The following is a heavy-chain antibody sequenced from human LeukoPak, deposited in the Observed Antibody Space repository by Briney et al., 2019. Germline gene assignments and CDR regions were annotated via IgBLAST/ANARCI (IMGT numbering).Heavy chain of an antibody. D-gene: IGHD2-2*02. V-gene: IGHV1-2*02. CDR2: INPNSGGT. Sequence: ASVKVSCKASGYTLTYYYMHWVRQAPGRGLEWMAWINPNSGGTKYAQTFQGRVTVTRDTAISAAYMDLSMLTSGDTAGYYYSRGEGTLKEVGYRGSKDYWGQGTLVTVSS. J-gene: IGHJ4*02. CDR1: GYTLTYYY. CDR3: SRGEGTLKEVGYRGSKDY.